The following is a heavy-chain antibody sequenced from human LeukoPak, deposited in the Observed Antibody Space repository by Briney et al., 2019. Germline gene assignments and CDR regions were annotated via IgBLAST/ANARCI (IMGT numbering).Heavy chain of an antibody. V-gene: IGHV4-31*11. Sequence: PSETLSLTCAVSGGPFSGYFWSWIRQPPGKGLEWIGYIYYSGSTYYNPSLKSRVTISVDTSKNQFSLKLSSVTAADTAVYYCAREPYSSGWFDYWGQGTLVTVSS. CDR1: GGPFSGYF. CDR3: AREPYSSGWFDY. CDR2: IYYSGST. D-gene: IGHD3-22*01. J-gene: IGHJ4*02.